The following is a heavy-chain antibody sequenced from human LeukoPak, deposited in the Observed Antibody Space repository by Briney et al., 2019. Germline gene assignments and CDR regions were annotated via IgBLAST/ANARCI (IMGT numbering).Heavy chain of an antibody. V-gene: IGHV3-20*04. CDR1: GFTFDDYG. D-gene: IGHD6-19*01. CDR2: LNWNGGST. CDR3: ARDLWGGQWSRYYYYMDV. Sequence: PGGSLRLSCAASGFTFDDYGMSWVRQAPGKGLEWVSGLNWNGGSTRYADSVKGRFTISRDNAKNSLYLQMNSLRAEDTAVYYCARDLWGGQWSRYYYYMDVWGKGTTVTVSS. J-gene: IGHJ6*03.